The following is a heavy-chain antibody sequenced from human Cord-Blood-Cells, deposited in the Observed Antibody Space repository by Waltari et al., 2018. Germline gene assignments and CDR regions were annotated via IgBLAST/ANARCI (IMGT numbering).Heavy chain of an antibody. CDR1: GFTFSGPA. J-gene: IGHJ4*02. CDR3: TSGGSLPYYFDY. Sequence: EVQLVESGGGLVQPGGSLNLSCAASGFTFSGPAMHWVRQASGKGLEWGSRIRSKANSDATAYAASVKGRFTICRDDSKNTAYLQMNSLKTEDTAVYYCTSGGSLPYYFDYWGQGTLVTVSS. CDR2: IRSKANSDAT. V-gene: IGHV3-73*02. D-gene: IGHD2-15*01.